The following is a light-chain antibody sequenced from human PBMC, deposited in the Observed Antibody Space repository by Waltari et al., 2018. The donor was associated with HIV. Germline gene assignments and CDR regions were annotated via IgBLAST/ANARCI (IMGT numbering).Light chain of an antibody. CDR2: EGS. J-gene: IGLJ3*02. CDR1: RSDVGSYNL. Sequence: QSALTQPASVSGSPGQSITISCTGTRSDVGSYNLVSWYQQHPGQAPKLMIYEGSKRPSGVSNRFSGSKSGNTASLTISGLQAEDEADYYCCSYAGSSTLVFGGGTKLTVL. CDR3: CSYAGSSTLV. V-gene: IGLV2-23*01.